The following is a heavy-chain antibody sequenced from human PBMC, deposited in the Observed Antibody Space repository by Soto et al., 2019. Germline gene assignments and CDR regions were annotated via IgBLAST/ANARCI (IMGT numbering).Heavy chain of an antibody. Sequence: EVQLLESGGGLVQPGGSLRLSCAASGFTFSSYAMSWVRQAPGKGLEWVSVISGSGGSTYHADSEKGRFTISRDNSKNTLYLQMNSLRAEDTAVYYCAKALYSSSWYGGYMDVWGKGTTVTVSS. J-gene: IGHJ6*03. V-gene: IGHV3-23*01. CDR2: ISGSGGST. CDR3: AKALYSSSWYGGYMDV. D-gene: IGHD6-13*01. CDR1: GFTFSSYA.